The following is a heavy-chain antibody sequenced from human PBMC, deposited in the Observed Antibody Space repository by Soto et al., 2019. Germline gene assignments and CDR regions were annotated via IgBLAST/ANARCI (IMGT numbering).Heavy chain of an antibody. D-gene: IGHD1-7*01. CDR2: ISYDGSNK. Sequence: GGSLRLSCAASGFTFSSYGMHWVRQAPGKGLEWVAVISYDGSNKYYADSVKGRFTISRDNSKNTLYLQMNSLRAEDTAVYYCAKDAGAGTTSYYYYYMDVWGKGTTVTVSS. V-gene: IGHV3-30*18. CDR1: GFTFSSYG. J-gene: IGHJ6*03. CDR3: AKDAGAGTTSYYYYYMDV.